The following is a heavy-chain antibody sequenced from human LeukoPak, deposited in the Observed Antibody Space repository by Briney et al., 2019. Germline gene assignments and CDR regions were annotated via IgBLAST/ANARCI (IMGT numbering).Heavy chain of an antibody. D-gene: IGHD3-16*01. V-gene: IGHV3-21*01. CDR2: ISSSSSYI. CDR1: GFTFSSYS. Sequence: GGSLRLSCTASGFTFSSYSMNWVRQAPGKGLEWVSSISSSSSYIYYADSVKGRFTISRDNAKNSLYLQMNSLRAEDTAVYYCARAGVVGENYFDYWGQGTLVTVSS. CDR3: ARAGVVGENYFDY. J-gene: IGHJ4*02.